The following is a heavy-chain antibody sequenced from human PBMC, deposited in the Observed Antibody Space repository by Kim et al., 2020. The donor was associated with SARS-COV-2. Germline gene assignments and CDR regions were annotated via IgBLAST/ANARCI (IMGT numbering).Heavy chain of an antibody. D-gene: IGHD2-21*02. CDR2: K. Sequence: KYYADSVKGRFTISRDNSKNTLYLQMNSLRAEDTAVYYCAKGGGNSYFDYWGQGTLVTVSS. J-gene: IGHJ4*02. V-gene: IGHV3-33*06. CDR3: AKGGGNSYFDY.